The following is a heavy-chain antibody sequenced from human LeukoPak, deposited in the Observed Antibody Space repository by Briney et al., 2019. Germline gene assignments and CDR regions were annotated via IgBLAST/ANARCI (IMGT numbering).Heavy chain of an antibody. J-gene: IGHJ4*02. CDR2: IIPIFGTA. Sequence: SVKVSCKASGYTFTSYGISWVRQAPGQGLEWMGGIIPIFGTANYAQKFQGRVTITADESTSTAYMELSSLRSEDTAVYYCARDIAVAGTSTTLWYWGQGTLVTVSS. D-gene: IGHD6-19*01. V-gene: IGHV1-69*13. CDR1: GYTFTSYG. CDR3: ARDIAVAGTSTTLWY.